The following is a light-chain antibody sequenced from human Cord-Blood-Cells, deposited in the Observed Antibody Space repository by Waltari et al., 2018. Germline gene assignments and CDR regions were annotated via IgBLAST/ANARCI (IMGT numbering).Light chain of an antibody. CDR3: QSWDSSTAVV. CDR1: KLGDKY. Sequence: SYELTQPPPVSVSPGQTASITCPGDKLGDKYACWYQQKPGQSPVLVIYQDSKRPSGIPERFSGSNSGNTATLTISGTQAVDEADYYCQSWDSSTAVVFGGGTKLTVL. V-gene: IGLV3-1*01. J-gene: IGLJ2*01. CDR2: QDS.